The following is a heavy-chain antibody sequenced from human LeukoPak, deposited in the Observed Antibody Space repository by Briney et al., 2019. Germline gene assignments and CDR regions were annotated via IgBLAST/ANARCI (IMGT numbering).Heavy chain of an antibody. D-gene: IGHD6-13*01. Sequence: GGSLRLSCAASGFTFSSYAMSWVRQAPGKGLEWVSAISGSGGSTYYADSVKGRFTISRDNSKNTLYLQMNSLSAEDTAVYYCAKATGYSSSWYNPSDYWGQGTLVTVSS. CDR3: AKATGYSSSWYNPSDY. J-gene: IGHJ4*02. CDR2: ISGSGGST. V-gene: IGHV3-23*01. CDR1: GFTFSSYA.